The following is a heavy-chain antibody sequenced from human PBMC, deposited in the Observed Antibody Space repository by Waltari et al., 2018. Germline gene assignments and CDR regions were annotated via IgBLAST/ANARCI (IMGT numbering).Heavy chain of an antibody. CDR1: GFTFSSYG. Sequence: QVQLVESGGGVVQPGGSLRLSCAASGFTFSSYGMHWVRQAPGKGLEWVAFIRYDGSNKYYADSVKGRFTISRDNSKNTLYLQMNSLRAEDTAVYYCARGRVEMATRGAFDYWGQGTLVTVSS. D-gene: IGHD5-12*01. V-gene: IGHV3-30*02. CDR3: ARGRVEMATRGAFDY. J-gene: IGHJ4*02. CDR2: IRYDGSNK.